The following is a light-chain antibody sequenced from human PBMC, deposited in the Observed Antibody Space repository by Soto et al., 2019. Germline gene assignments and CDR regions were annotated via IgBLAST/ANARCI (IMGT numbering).Light chain of an antibody. V-gene: IGKV3D-15*01. CDR3: QQYNNWPPEIT. CDR1: QSVSSK. J-gene: IGKJ5*01. CDR2: GAS. Sequence: EIVMTQSPATLSVSPGEGATLSCRASQSVSSKLAWYQQKPCQAPRLLIYGASTRATGIPDRFSGSGSGTDFTLNISRLEPEHFAVYYCQQYNNWPPEITFGQGTRLEIK.